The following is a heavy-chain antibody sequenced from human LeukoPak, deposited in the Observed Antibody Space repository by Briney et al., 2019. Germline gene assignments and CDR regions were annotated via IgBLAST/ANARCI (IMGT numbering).Heavy chain of an antibody. CDR1: GFMFTSYW. CDR3: ARIGFYSSWYFDY. V-gene: IGHV3-7*01. D-gene: IGHD6-6*01. CDR2: IKQDGSEK. J-gene: IGHJ4*02. Sequence: GGSLRLSCAASGFMFTSYWMTWVRQAPGKGLEWVANIKQDGSEKYYVDSVKGRFTISRDNAKNSLYLQMNSLTAEDTAVYYCARIGFYSSWYFDYWGQGTLVTVSS.